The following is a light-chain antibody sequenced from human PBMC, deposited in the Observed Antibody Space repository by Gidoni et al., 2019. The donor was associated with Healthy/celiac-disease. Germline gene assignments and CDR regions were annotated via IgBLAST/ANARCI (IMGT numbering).Light chain of an antibody. CDR1: QRVSSSY. Sequence: ESVLTQSPGTLSLSPGESATLSCRASQRVSSSYLAWYQQKPGQAPRLLIYGASSWATGIPARFSGSGSGTDFTLTISRLEPEDFAVYYCQQYGSSPWTFGQGTKVEIK. CDR3: QQYGSSPWT. V-gene: IGKV3-20*01. J-gene: IGKJ1*01. CDR2: GAS.